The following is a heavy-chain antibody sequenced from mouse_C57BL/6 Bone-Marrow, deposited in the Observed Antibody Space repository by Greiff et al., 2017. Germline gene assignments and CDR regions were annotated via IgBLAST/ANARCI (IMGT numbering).Heavy chain of an antibody. V-gene: IGHV3-6*01. CDR2: ISKDGST. Sequence: EVQLQQSGPGLVKPSQSLSLTCSVTGYSITSGYYWNWIRQFPGNKLERMGYISKDGSTNYNPSLKNRITITRDTSSNQFFLKLNSVTTEDSATYYCARGTYYSSNSWYFDVWGTGTTVTVSS. D-gene: IGHD1-1*01. CDR3: ARGTYYSSNSWYFDV. CDR1: GYSITSGYY. J-gene: IGHJ1*03.